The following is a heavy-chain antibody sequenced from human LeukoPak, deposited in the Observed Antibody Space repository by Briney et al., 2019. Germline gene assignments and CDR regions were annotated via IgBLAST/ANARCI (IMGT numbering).Heavy chain of an antibody. CDR1: GGSFSTYY. V-gene: IGHV4-4*07. Sequence: SETLSLTCTVSGGSFSTYYWTWIRQPAGKGLEWIGRVYFSGNTNYNPSLRSRVTMSVDTSKNQLSLNLNSVTAADTAVYYCARGYSGWFDPWGQGILVTVPS. D-gene: IGHD1-26*01. CDR3: ARGYSGWFDP. CDR2: VYFSGNT. J-gene: IGHJ5*02.